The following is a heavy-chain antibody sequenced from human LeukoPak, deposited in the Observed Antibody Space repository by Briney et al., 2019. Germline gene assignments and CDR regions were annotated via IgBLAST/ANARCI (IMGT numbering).Heavy chain of an antibody. Sequence: ASVKVSCKASGYTFTGYYMHWVRQAPGQGLEWMGWINPNSGGTNYAQKFQGRVTMTRDTSTSTAYMELSRLRSDDTAVYYCARDRRGQDIVVVPAAMDVWGQGTTVTVSS. CDR3: ARDRRGQDIVVVPAAMDV. J-gene: IGHJ6*02. V-gene: IGHV1-2*02. CDR2: INPNSGGT. D-gene: IGHD2-2*01. CDR1: GYTFTGYY.